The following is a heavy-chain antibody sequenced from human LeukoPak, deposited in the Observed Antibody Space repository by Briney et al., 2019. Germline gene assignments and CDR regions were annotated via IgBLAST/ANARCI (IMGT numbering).Heavy chain of an antibody. V-gene: IGHV1-69*06. CDR3: ARGGDRYSSSWRNWFDP. Sequence: ASVKVSGKASGGTFSSYAISWVRQAPGQGLEWMGGIIPIFGTANYAQKFQGRVTITADKSTSTAYMELSSLRSEDTAVYYCARGGDRYSSSWRNWFDPWGQGTLVTVSS. D-gene: IGHD6-13*01. CDR2: IIPIFGTA. J-gene: IGHJ5*02. CDR1: GGTFSSYA.